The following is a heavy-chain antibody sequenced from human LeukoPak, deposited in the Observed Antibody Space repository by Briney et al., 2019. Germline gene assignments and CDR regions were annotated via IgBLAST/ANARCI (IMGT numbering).Heavy chain of an antibody. D-gene: IGHD3-22*01. CDR3: ARVYYYENDGYQLPDNWFNP. CDR1: GFTFSLYT. Sequence: GGSLRLSCAASGFTFSLYTINWVRQAPGKRLEWLSDISSSGTTIHYADSVRGRFTISRDNAKNSLYLQINSLRAEDTAVYYCARVYYYENDGYQLPDNWFNPGGQGTLVTVSS. CDR2: ISSSGTTI. V-gene: IGHV3-48*01. J-gene: IGHJ5*02.